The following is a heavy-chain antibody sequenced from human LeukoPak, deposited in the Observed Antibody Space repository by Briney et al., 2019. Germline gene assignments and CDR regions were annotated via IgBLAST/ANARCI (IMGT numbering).Heavy chain of an antibody. CDR2: IYPGDSDT. D-gene: IGHD1-26*01. Sequence: GESLKISCKGSGYTFTNYWIGWVRQMPGKGLEWMGIIYPGDSDTRYSPSFQGQVTISADKSISTAYLQWSSLRASDTAMYYCARRGGSYPYYFDYWGQGTLVTVSS. J-gene: IGHJ4*02. CDR1: GYTFTNYW. CDR3: ARRGGSYPYYFDY. V-gene: IGHV5-51*01.